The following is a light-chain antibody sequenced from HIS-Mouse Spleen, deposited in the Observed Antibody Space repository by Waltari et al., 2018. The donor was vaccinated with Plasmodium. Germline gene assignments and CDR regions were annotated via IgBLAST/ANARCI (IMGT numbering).Light chain of an antibody. Sequence: SYELTQPPSVSVSPGQTDRITCSGDALPKKYAYWYQQKSGQAPVLGIYEDSKRPAGIPERCSGASSGTMATLTISGAQVEDEADYYGYSTDSSGNHRVFGGGTKLTVL. CDR3: YSTDSSGNHRV. CDR2: EDS. J-gene: IGLJ3*02. CDR1: ALPKKY. V-gene: IGLV3-10*01.